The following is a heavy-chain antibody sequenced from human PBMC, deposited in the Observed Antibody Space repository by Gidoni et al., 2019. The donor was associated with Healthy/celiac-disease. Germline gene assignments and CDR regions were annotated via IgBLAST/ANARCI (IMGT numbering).Heavy chain of an antibody. D-gene: IGHD6-13*01. CDR3: ARDPRTKAAALDPPGDANWFDP. Sequence: EVQLVESGGGLVQPGGSLRLSCAASGFTFSRYWMSWVRQAPGKGREWVANIKQDGSEKYYVDSVKGRFTISRDNAKNSLYLQMNSLRAEDTAVYYCARDPRTKAAALDPPGDANWFDPWGQGTLVTVSS. V-gene: IGHV3-7*01. J-gene: IGHJ5*02. CDR1: GFTFSRYW. CDR2: IKQDGSEK.